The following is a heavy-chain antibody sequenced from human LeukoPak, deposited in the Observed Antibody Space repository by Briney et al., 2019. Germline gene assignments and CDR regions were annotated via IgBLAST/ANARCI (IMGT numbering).Heavy chain of an antibody. V-gene: IGHV3-9*01. CDR3: AKDKSPGGSVPQVLGAFDI. J-gene: IGHJ3*02. CDR2: ISWNSGSI. Sequence: GGSLRLSCAASGFTFDDYAMHWVRQAPGKGLEWVSGISWNSGSIGYADSVKGRFTISRDNAKNSLYLQMNSLRAEDTALYYCAKDKSPGGSVPQVLGAFDIWGQGTMVTVSS. D-gene: IGHD3-10*01. CDR1: GFTFDDYA.